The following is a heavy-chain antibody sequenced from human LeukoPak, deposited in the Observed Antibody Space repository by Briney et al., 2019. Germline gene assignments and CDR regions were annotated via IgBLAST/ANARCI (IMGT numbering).Heavy chain of an antibody. D-gene: IGHD6-19*01. V-gene: IGHV3-30-3*01. CDR1: GFTFSSYA. CDR3: AREGGAVAHGFDY. Sequence: GGSLRLSCAASGFTFSSYAMHWVRQSPGKGLEGVAVISYDGSNKYYADSVKGRFTISRDNSKNTLYLQMNSLRAEDTAVYYCAREGGAVAHGFDYWGQGTLVTVSS. J-gene: IGHJ4*02. CDR2: ISYDGSNK.